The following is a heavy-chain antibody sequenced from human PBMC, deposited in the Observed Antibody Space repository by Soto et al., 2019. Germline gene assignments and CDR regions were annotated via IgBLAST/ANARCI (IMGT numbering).Heavy chain of an antibody. CDR2: IYYSGST. V-gene: IGHV4-59*01. Sequence: SETLSLTCTVSGGSISSYYWSWIRQPPGKGLEWIGYIYYSGSTNYNPSLKSRVTISVDTSKNQFSLKLSSVTAADTAVYYCARARYSGYDFDYWGQGTLVTVSS. CDR3: ARARYSGYDFDY. D-gene: IGHD5-12*01. J-gene: IGHJ4*02. CDR1: GGSISSYY.